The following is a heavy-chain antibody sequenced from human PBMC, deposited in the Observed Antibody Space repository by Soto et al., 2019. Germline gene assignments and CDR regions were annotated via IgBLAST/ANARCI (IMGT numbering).Heavy chain of an antibody. CDR2: FDPADDET. CDR3: TTGLVFLPAATQDAYSAVDV. V-gene: IGHV1-24*01. D-gene: IGHD2-2*01. CDR1: GYTLSDLS. Sequence: QVQLVQSGAEVKKPGASVKVSCKVSGYTLSDLSMHWVRQAPGRGLEWMGGFDPADDETIYAQRFQGRLTMTEDTSTETTYRERINLRSEDTDVYYSTTGLVFLPAATQDAYSAVDVWGQGTRITVSS. J-gene: IGHJ6*02.